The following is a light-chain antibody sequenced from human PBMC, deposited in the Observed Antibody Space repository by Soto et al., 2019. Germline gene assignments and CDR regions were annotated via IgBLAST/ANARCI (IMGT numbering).Light chain of an antibody. V-gene: IGKV1-5*01. J-gene: IGKJ1*01. CDR2: DAS. Sequence: DIQMTQSPSTLSASVGDRVTITCRASQTMSTWLAWQQQKPGKAPKLLIYDASSLESGVPSRFSGRGSGTEFTLTISNLQPDDFATYYCQQYNSLWTFGQGTKVDSK. CDR3: QQYNSLWT. CDR1: QTMSTW.